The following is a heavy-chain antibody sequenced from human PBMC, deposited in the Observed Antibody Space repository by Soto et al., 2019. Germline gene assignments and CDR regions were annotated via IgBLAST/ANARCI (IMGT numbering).Heavy chain of an antibody. Sequence: QVRLQESGPGVVKASQTLSLTCSVSGSYITSGDYHWTWIRQAPGKGLEWIGYISHSETTYYSPALKQRIIISPDISMNQFSLRLNSVTAADTAVYFCAGFGVGDRDDKWGQGTLVTVSS. V-gene: IGHV4-30-4*01. J-gene: IGHJ4*02. CDR1: GSYITSGDYH. CDR2: ISHSETT. CDR3: AGFGVGDRDDK. D-gene: IGHD2-8*01.